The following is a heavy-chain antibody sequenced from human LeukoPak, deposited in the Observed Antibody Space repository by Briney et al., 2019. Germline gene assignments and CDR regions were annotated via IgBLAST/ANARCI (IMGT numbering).Heavy chain of an antibody. D-gene: IGHD5-24*01. CDR3: AGQTYNDRYFDY. Sequence: PSETLSLTCTVSGGSISSGNYYWRWIRQPPGKGLEWIGYIYYSGSTHYNPSLKSRLTISVDTSKNQFSLKLSSVTAADTAVYFCAGQTYNDRYFDYWGQGALVTASS. CDR2: IYYSGST. J-gene: IGHJ4*02. CDR1: GGSISSGNYY. V-gene: IGHV4-30-4*01.